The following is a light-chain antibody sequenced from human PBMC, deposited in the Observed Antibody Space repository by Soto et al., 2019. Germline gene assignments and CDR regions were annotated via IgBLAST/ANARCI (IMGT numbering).Light chain of an antibody. Sequence: IQMTQSPPTLSASLRDRVTITCRASQTISNWLAWYQQNPGKAPKLLIYDASNLASGVPSRFSGSGSGTDFTLTISCLQSEDFATYYCQQYYSFPLTFGQGTRLE. CDR3: QQYYSFPLT. CDR2: DAS. V-gene: IGKV1-5*01. CDR1: QTISNW. J-gene: IGKJ5*01.